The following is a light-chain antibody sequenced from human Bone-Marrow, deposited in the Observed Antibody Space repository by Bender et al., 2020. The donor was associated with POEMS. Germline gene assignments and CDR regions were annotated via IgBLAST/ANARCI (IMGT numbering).Light chain of an antibody. CDR1: DLGDKY. Sequence: SYEVTQTPSVSVSPGQTASITCSGDDLGDKYVAWYQQKPGQSPVLGIYQDTKRPSGIPERFSGSNSGNTATLTISGTQAMDEADYYCQAWDTYSVIFGGGTKLTVL. V-gene: IGLV3-1*01. J-gene: IGLJ2*01. CDR2: QDT. CDR3: QAWDTYSVI.